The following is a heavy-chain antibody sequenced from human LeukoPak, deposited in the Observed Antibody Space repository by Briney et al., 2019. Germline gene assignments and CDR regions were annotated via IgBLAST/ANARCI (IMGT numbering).Heavy chain of an antibody. CDR2: ISSSGSTI. CDR1: GFTFSSYW. Sequence: PGGSLRLSCAASGFTFSSYWMNWVRQAPGKGLEWVSYISSSGSTIYYADSVKGRFTISRDNSKNTLYLQMNSLRAEDTAVYYCAGGSSGWFDYWGQGTLVTVSS. D-gene: IGHD6-19*01. J-gene: IGHJ4*02. CDR3: AGGSSGWFDY. V-gene: IGHV3-48*01.